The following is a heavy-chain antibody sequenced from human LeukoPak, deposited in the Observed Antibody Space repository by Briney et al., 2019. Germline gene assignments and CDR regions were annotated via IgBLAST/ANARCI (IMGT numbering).Heavy chain of an antibody. Sequence: SLKVSCTASGGTFSGYAISWVRQAPGEGLEWMGGIFPIFGTANYAQKFQGRVTITTDESTSTAYMELSSLRSEDTAVYYCATLDSSIAARRPLTDGYWGQGTLVTVSS. CDR2: IFPIFGTA. D-gene: IGHD6-6*01. CDR3: ATLDSSIAARRPLTDGY. CDR1: GGTFSGYA. J-gene: IGHJ4*02. V-gene: IGHV1-69*05.